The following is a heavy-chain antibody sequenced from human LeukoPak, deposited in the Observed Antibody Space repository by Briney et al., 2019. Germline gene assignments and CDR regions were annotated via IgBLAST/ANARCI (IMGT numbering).Heavy chain of an antibody. Sequence: GGSLRLSCAASGFTFNNYAINWVRQAPGKGLEWVSYISSSGGAIYYADSVKGRFTISRDNAENSLYLQMNGLRAEDTAVYYCAREPLPYTVGWSNYWGQGTLVTVPS. D-gene: IGHD6-19*01. V-gene: IGHV3-48*04. CDR1: GFTFNNYA. CDR2: ISSSGGAI. J-gene: IGHJ4*02. CDR3: AREPLPYTVGWSNY.